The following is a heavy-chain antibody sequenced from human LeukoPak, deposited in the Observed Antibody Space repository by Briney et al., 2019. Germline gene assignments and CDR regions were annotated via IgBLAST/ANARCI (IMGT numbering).Heavy chain of an antibody. J-gene: IGHJ4*02. CDR3: ARTTTPTEMMV. CDR2: IYTSGST. V-gene: IGHV4-61*02. D-gene: IGHD1-1*01. Sequence: PSETLSLTCTVSGGSISSSSYYWSWIRQPAGKGLEWIGRIYTSGSTNYNPSLKSRVTISVDTSKNQFSLKLSSVTAADTAVYYCARTTTPTEMMVWGQGTLVTVSS. CDR1: GGSISSSSYY.